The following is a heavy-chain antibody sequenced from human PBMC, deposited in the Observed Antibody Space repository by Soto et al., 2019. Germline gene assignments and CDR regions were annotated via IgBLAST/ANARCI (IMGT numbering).Heavy chain of an antibody. J-gene: IGHJ4*02. Sequence: QVQLVESGGGVVQPGRSLRLSCAASGFSFSISPMHWVRQAPGKGPEWVALISYDGTNKFYADSVKGRFPISRYNSTSTLYLQVDRLRSEDAAVYYCARDPKTSGGHHWALNYFDFWGQGTLVTVSS. V-gene: IGHV3-30-3*01. CDR2: ISYDGTNK. D-gene: IGHD7-27*01. CDR1: GFSFSISP. CDR3: ARDPKTSGGHHWALNYFDF.